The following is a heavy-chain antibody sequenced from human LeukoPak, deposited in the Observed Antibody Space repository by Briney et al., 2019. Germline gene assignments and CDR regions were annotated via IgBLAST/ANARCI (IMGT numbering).Heavy chain of an antibody. D-gene: IGHD4-23*01. Sequence: PSGGSPRLSCAASGFTFSSYGMHWVRQAPGKGLEWVAFIRYDGSNKYYADSVKGRFTISRDNSKNTLYLQMNSLRAEDTAVYYCAKGSATVVYYYYYYMDVWGKGTTVTVSS. J-gene: IGHJ6*03. CDR3: AKGSATVVYYYYYYMDV. CDR1: GFTFSSYG. CDR2: IRYDGSNK. V-gene: IGHV3-30*02.